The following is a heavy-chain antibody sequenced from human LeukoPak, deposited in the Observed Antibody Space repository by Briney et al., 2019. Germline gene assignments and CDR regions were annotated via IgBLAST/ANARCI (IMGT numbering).Heavy chain of an antibody. J-gene: IGHJ4*02. D-gene: IGHD5-12*01. CDR3: ARGDSGYDYGFDN. CDR1: GGTFSSHS. V-gene: IGHV1-69*05. CDR2: IIPIFGTT. Sequence: SVKVSCTASGGTFSSHSISWVRQAPGQGLEWVGGIIPIFGTTNYAQKFQGRVTITTDEATRTGYMELRSLRSDDTAVFYCARGDSGYDYGFDNWGQGTLVTVSA.